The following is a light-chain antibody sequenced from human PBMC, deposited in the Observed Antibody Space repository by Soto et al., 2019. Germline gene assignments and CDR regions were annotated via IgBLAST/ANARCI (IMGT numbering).Light chain of an antibody. Sequence: QSALTQPASVSGSPGQSITISCTGTSTDVGGYNYVSWYQQHPSKAPKLMIYEVSYRPSGVSNRFSGSKSGNTASLTISGLQAEDEADYYCSSYTDRNTYVFGTGTKLTVL. CDR1: STDVGGYNY. J-gene: IGLJ1*01. V-gene: IGLV2-14*01. CDR3: SSYTDRNTYV. CDR2: EVS.